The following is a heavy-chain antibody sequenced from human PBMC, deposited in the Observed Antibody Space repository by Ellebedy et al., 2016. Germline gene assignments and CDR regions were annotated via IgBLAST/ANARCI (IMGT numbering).Heavy chain of an antibody. D-gene: IGHD2-15*01. CDR1: GFTFSDHY. CDR2: ARDKANSRTT. CDR3: ARGPVAATNYHYGMDV. V-gene: IGHV3-72*01. J-gene: IGHJ6*02. Sequence: GGSLRLSXAASGFTFSDHYMDWVRQAPGKGLEWVGRARDKANSRTTEYAASVKGRFTISRDDSKNSVFLQMNSLQTDDTAVYYCARGPVAATNYHYGMDVWGQGTTVTVSS.